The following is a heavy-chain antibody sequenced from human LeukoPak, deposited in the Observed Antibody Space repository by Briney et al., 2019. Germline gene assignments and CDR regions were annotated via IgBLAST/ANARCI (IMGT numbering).Heavy chain of an antibody. J-gene: IGHJ4*02. CDR1: GLIIAVHG. CDR2: MKWDGEAT. CDR3: ERDLSSNWYSLAY. Sequence: PGGSLRLSCAPSGLIIAVHGMSWARQVRGKGLESVSGMKWDGEATGYADSVKGRFTTCRDNAKKTLYLEMNSLRDDDTAVHYCERDLSSNWYSLAYWGQGTLVTVSS. V-gene: IGHV3-20*04. D-gene: IGHD6-13*01.